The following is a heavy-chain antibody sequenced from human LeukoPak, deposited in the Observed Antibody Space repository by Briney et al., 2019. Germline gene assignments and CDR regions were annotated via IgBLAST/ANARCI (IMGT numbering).Heavy chain of an antibody. CDR2: IYYSGST. D-gene: IGHD3-3*01. CDR3: ARANYDFWSGYYTSYYYYGMDV. V-gene: IGHV4-59*01. J-gene: IGHJ6*02. Sequence: SETLSLTCTVSGGSISSYYWSWIRQPPGKGLEWIGYIYYSGSTNYNPSLKSRVTISVDTSKNQFSLKLSSVTAADTAVYYCARANYDFWSGYYTSYYYYGMDVWGQGTTVTVSS. CDR1: GGSISSYY.